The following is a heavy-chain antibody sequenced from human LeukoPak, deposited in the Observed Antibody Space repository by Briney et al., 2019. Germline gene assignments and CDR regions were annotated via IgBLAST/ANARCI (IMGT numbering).Heavy chain of an antibody. CDR3: ARDPHYDFWSGPYGLDV. CDR1: GFTVSSNY. V-gene: IGHV3-53*05. Sequence: GGSLRLSCAASGFTVSSNYMSWVRQAPGKGLEWVSVIYSGGTTYYADSVKGRFTISRDNSKTTLYLQMNSLRAEDTAVYYCARDPHYDFWSGPYGLDVWGQGTTVTVSS. J-gene: IGHJ6*02. D-gene: IGHD3-3*01. CDR2: IYSGGTT.